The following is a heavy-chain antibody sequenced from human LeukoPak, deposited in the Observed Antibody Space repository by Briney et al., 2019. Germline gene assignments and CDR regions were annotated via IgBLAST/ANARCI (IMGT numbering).Heavy chain of an antibody. J-gene: IGHJ4*02. V-gene: IGHV4-34*01. Sequence: SETLSLTCAVYGGSFSGYYWSWIRQPPGKGLEWIGEINHSGSTNYNPSLKSRVTISVDTSKNQFSLKLSSVTDADTAVYYCARGLGNGSGSYFRKHRTPPKFDYWGQGTLVTVSS. CDR1: GGSFSGYY. CDR2: INHSGST. D-gene: IGHD3-10*01. CDR3: ARGLGNGSGSYFRKHRTPPKFDY.